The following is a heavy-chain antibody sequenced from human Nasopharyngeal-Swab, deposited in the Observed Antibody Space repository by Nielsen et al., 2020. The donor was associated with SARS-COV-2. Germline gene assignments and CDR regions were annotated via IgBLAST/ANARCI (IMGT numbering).Heavy chain of an antibody. CDR3: AKDRTPGIVGGRGFDY. CDR2: IDNDGRRT. CDR1: GFSFSTYW. J-gene: IGHJ4*02. D-gene: IGHD1-26*01. Sequence: GGSLRLSCAASGFSFSTYWMDWVRQAPGKGPEWVSRIDNDGRRTFYADLVKGRFTISRDNTKNTLYLQMNSLSAEDTALYYCAKDRTPGIVGGRGFDYWGQGTLVTVSS. V-gene: IGHV3-74*01.